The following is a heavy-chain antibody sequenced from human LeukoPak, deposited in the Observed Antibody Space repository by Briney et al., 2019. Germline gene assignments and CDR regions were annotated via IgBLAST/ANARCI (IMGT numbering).Heavy chain of an antibody. D-gene: IGHD2-15*01. CDR2: ISSSGSTI. Sequence: QPGGSLRLSCAASGFTFSSYEMNWVRQAPGKGLEWVSYISSSGSTIYYADSVKGRFTISRDNAKNSRYLQMNSLRAEDTAVYYCARGQVVAAFDYWGQGTLVTVSS. J-gene: IGHJ4*02. V-gene: IGHV3-48*03. CDR1: GFTFSSYE. CDR3: ARGQVVAAFDY.